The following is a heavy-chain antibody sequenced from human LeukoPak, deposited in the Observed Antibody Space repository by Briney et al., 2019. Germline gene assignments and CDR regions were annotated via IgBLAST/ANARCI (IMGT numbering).Heavy chain of an antibody. Sequence: QAGGSLRLSCAASGFNFEDYTMHWVRQTPGKGLEWVSLINWDGGSTYYADSVKSRFAISRDNNKNSLYLQMTSLRTEDTALYYCTKGSNTWPSLFDYWGQGTLVTVSS. CDR2: INWDGGST. J-gene: IGHJ4*02. D-gene: IGHD2-2*02. CDR1: GFNFEDYT. V-gene: IGHV3-43*01. CDR3: TKGSNTWPSLFDY.